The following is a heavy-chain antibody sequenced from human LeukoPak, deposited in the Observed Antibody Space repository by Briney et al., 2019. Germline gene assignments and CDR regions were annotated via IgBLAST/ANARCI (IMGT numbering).Heavy chain of an antibody. CDR3: ARGKYYYGSGSSAFDI. J-gene: IGHJ3*02. CDR2: IYHSGST. V-gene: IGHV4-4*02. Sequence: PSGTLSLTCALSGGSISSRNWWSWVRQPPGKGLEWIGEIYHSGSTNYNPSLKSRVTISVDTSKNQFSLRLSSVTAADTAVYYCARGKYYYGSGSSAFDIWGQGTMVTVSS. D-gene: IGHD3-10*01. CDR1: GGSISSRNW.